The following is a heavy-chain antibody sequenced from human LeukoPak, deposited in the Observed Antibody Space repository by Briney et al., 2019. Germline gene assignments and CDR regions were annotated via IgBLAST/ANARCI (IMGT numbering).Heavy chain of an antibody. CDR2: ITTYSGNT. J-gene: IGHJ3*02. CDR3: ARERGWHNAFDI. Sequence: ASVKVSRKASGYTFTSYGLTWVRQAPGQGLEWMGWITTYSGNTNYAQKLQGRVTMTTDTSTSTAYMELRSLRSDDTAVYYCARERGWHNAFDIWGQGKMVTVS. D-gene: IGHD6-19*01. V-gene: IGHV1-18*01. CDR1: GYTFTSYG.